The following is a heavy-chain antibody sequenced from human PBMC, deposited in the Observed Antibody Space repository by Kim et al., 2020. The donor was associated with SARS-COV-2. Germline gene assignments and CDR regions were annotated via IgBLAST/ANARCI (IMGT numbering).Heavy chain of an antibody. V-gene: IGHV4-34*01. CDR1: GGSFSGYY. D-gene: IGHD6-19*01. J-gene: IGHJ4*02. CDR3: ARVRGIAVAGFDY. CDR2: INHSGST. Sequence: SETLSLTCAVYGGSFSGYYWSWIRQPPGKGLEWIGEINHSGSTNYNPSLKSRVTISVDTSKNQFSLKLSSVTAADTAVYYCARVRGIAVAGFDYWGQGTLVTVSS.